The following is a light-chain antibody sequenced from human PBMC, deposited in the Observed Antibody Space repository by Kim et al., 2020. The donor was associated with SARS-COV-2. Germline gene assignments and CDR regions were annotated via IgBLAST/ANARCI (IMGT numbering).Light chain of an antibody. V-gene: IGLV1-44*01. CDR2: KNN. Sequence: GQRVTISCSGSSANIGSNSVNWYQQVPGAAPKLLIYKNNQRPSGVPDRFSGSKSGASASLAISGLQSEDEADYYCATWDDSLNGRVFGGGTKLTVL. CDR1: SANIGSNS. J-gene: IGLJ3*02. CDR3: ATWDDSLNGRV.